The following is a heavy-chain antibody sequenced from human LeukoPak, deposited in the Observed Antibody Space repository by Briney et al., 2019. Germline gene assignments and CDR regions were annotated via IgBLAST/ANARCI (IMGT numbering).Heavy chain of an antibody. CDR3: ARVRSGFYGSDIGGDY. D-gene: IGHD3-10*01. J-gene: IGHJ4*02. V-gene: IGHV4-31*03. CDR2: IYYSGST. CDR1: GGSISSGGYY. Sequence: SETLSLTCTVSGGSISSGGYYWSWIRQHPGKGLEWIGYIYYSGSTYYNPSLKSRVTISVDTSKNQFSLKLSSVTAADTAVYYCARVRSGFYGSDIGGDYWGQGTLVTDSS.